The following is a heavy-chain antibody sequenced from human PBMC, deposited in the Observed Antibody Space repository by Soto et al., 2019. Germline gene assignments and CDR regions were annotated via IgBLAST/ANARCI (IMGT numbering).Heavy chain of an antibody. D-gene: IGHD4-17*01. CDR1: GGSISSGGYY. V-gene: IGHV4-31*03. Sequence: SETLSLTCTVSGGSISSGGYYWSWIHQHPGKGLEWIGYIYYSGSTYYNPSLKSRVTISVDTSKNQFSLKLSSVTAADTAVYYCASSPLDYGDYGGIDYWGQGTLVTVSS. CDR2: IYYSGST. CDR3: ASSPLDYGDYGGIDY. J-gene: IGHJ4*02.